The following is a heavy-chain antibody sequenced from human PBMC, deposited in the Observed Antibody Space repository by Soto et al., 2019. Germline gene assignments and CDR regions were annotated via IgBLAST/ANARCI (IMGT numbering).Heavy chain of an antibody. CDR2: IYYSGST. V-gene: IGHV4-30-4*01. CDR1: GGSISSGDYY. Sequence: SETLPLTCTVSGGSISSGDYYWSWIRQPPGKGLEWIGYIYYSGSTYYNPSLKSRVTISVDTSKNQFSLKLSSVTAADTAVYYCARSITMIGDVNAFDIWGQGTMVTVSS. CDR3: ARSITMIGDVNAFDI. D-gene: IGHD3-22*01. J-gene: IGHJ3*02.